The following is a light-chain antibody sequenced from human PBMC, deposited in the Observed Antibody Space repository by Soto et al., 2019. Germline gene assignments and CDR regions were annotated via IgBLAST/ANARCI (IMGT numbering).Light chain of an antibody. Sequence: DIQLTQSPSFLSASVGDRVTITCRASQGISSYLAWYQQKPGKAPKLLIYAASTLQSGVPSRFSGSGSGTEFTLTISSLQPEDFVTYYCQQLNSYPFFGGGTKVEIK. CDR3: QQLNSYPF. CDR1: QGISSY. V-gene: IGKV1-9*01. CDR2: AAS. J-gene: IGKJ4*01.